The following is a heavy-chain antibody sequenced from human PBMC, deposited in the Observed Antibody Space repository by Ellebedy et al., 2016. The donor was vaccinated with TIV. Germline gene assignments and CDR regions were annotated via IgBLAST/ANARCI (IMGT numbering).Heavy chain of an antibody. CDR3: ATDWELYD. Sequence: PGGSLRLSCAASGFTFSNYWMIWVRQAPGKGLEWVADIKQDGSVKNYMDSVKGRFTISRDNAQNLLYLQMNSLRVEDTGVCYCATDWELYDWGQGTLVTVSS. CDR2: IKQDGSVK. CDR1: GFTFSNYW. J-gene: IGHJ4*02. D-gene: IGHD3-9*01. V-gene: IGHV3-7*01.